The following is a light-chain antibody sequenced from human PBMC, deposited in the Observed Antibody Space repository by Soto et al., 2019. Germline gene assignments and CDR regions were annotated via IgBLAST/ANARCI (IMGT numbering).Light chain of an antibody. CDR3: QQYNNWPL. CDR2: NAS. V-gene: IGKV3-15*01. CDR1: QGVRSN. J-gene: IGKJ4*01. Sequence: EIVMTQSPAALSVSPGERSTLSCKASQGVRSNLAWYQQKPGQAPRLLIYNASTRATGVPPRFSGSGSGTEFSLTISSMQSEDFAVYYCQQYNNWPLFGGGTKVDIK.